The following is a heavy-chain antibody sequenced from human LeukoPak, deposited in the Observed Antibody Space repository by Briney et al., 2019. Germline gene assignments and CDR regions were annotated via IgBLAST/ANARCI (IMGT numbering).Heavy chain of an antibody. CDR1: GFTFSSAW. CDR3: ERLLPRNNTRALDR. J-gene: IGHJ5*02. Sequence: GGSLRLSCAASGFTFSSAWMYWVRQAPGKGLVWVSRINNDGGDATYADSVKGRFTISRDNAKNTLYLQMNSLRAEDTAVYYCERLLPRNNTRALDRWGEGALVTVSS. CDR2: INNDGGDA. V-gene: IGHV3-74*01. D-gene: IGHD1/OR15-1a*01.